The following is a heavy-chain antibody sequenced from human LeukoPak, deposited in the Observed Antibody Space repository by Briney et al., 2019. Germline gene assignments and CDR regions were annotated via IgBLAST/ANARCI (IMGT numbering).Heavy chain of an antibody. CDR3: ARDTDYYDSSGYYYGAFDI. V-gene: IGHV3-30-3*01. CDR2: ISYDGSNK. CDR1: GFTFSSYA. Sequence: GGSLRLSCAASGFTFSSYAMHWVRRAPGKGLEWVAVISYDGSNKYYADSVKGRFTISRDNSKNTLYLQMNSLRAEDTAVYYCARDTDYYDSSGYYYGAFDIWGQGTMVTVSS. D-gene: IGHD3-22*01. J-gene: IGHJ3*02.